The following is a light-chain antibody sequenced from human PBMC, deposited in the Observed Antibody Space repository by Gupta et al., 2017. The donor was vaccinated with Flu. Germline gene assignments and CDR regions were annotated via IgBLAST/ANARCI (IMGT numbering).Light chain of an antibody. Sequence: SIPTSCTGTSSEVGRYELVSWYQQYPGKAPRFIIYEFFKRPSKVSHRISGSKSGHTASLKISGLLPEDEGDYYCCSQTSNNTWVFGGGTKVTVL. V-gene: IGLV2-23*02. J-gene: IGLJ3*02. CDR3: CSQTSNNTWV. CDR2: EFF. CDR1: SSEVGRYEL.